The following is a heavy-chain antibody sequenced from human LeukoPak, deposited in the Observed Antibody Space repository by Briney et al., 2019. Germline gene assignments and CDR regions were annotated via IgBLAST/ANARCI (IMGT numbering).Heavy chain of an antibody. CDR2: IKQDGSEK. V-gene: IGHV3-7*03. CDR1: GFTFSNYW. CDR3: AKRELSNDY. Sequence: GGSLRLSCAASGFTFSNYWMSWVRQAPGKGLEWVANIKQDGSEKYYVNSVKGRFTISRDNSKNTLYLQMNSLRAEDTAVYYCAKRELSNDYWGQGTLVTVSS. J-gene: IGHJ4*02. D-gene: IGHD3-16*02.